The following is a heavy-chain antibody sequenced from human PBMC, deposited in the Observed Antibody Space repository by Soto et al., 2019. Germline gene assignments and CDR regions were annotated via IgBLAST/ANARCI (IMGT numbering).Heavy chain of an antibody. CDR3: ITRPNYYGSGVYYFDY. D-gene: IGHD3-10*01. V-gene: IGHV1-24*01. CDR2: FDPEDGET. Sequence: ASVKVSCKVSGYTLTDFSMHWVRQAPGKGLEWMGGFDPEDGETIYAQKFQGRVTMTEDTSTDTAYMELSSLRSEDTAVYYCITRPNYYGSGVYYFDYWGQGTLVTVSS. J-gene: IGHJ4*02. CDR1: GYTLTDFS.